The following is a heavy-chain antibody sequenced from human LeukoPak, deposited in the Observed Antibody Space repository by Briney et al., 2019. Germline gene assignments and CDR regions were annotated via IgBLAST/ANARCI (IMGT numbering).Heavy chain of an antibody. J-gene: IGHJ4*02. V-gene: IGHV3-74*01. CDR1: GFTFSSYW. Sequence: GGSLILSGAAPGFTFSSYWIHWDRQAPGDGLIWVSRIKTDGSSTTYPDSVKGRFNISRDKAKNTLYLQMNSLRAEDTAVYYCARAHGGNVHFDYWGQGTLVTVSS. CDR2: IKTDGSST. CDR3: ARAHGGNVHFDY. D-gene: IGHD4-23*01.